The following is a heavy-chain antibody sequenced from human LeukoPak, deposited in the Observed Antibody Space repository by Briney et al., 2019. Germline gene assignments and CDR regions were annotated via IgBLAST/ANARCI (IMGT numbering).Heavy chain of an antibody. V-gene: IGHV1-2*02. CDR3: ARDWPGYSSWFDP. CDR1: GYTFTAYY. CDR2: INPKKGDT. J-gene: IGHJ5*02. Sequence: GASVKVSCKASGYTFTAYYMHWVRQAPGQGLEWMGWINPKKGDTNYAQKFQGRVTLTRGTSITTAYMEKSIMRSDDTAIYYCARDWPGYSSWFDPWGQGTLVTVSS. D-gene: IGHD6-19*01.